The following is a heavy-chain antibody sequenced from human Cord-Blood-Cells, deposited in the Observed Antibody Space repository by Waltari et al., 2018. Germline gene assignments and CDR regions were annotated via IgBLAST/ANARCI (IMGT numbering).Heavy chain of an antibody. V-gene: IGHV3-30*02. CDR3: AKELDKYAFDI. CDR2: IRYDGSNK. D-gene: IGHD2-2*03. CDR1: GFTFSSYG. J-gene: IGHJ3*02. Sequence: QVQLVESGGGVVQPGGSLRLSCAASGFTFSSYGMHWVRQAPGKGLEGVEFIRYDGSNKYYADSVKGRFTISRDNSKNTLYLQMNSLRAEDTAVYYCAKELDKYAFDIWGQGTMVTVSS.